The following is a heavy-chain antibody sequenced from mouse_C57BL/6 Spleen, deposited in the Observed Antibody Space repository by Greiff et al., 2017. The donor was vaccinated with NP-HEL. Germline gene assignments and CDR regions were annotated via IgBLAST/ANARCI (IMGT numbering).Heavy chain of an antibody. CDR3: ARSHYYGSSYGDYYAMDY. Sequence: QVQLKESGAELVKPGASVKLSCKASGYTFTSYWMQWVKQRPGQGLEWIGEIDPSDSYTNYNQKFKGKATLTVDTSSSTAYMQLSSLTSEDSAVYYCARSHYYGSSYGDYYAMDYWGQGTSVTVSS. CDR1: GYTFTSYW. CDR2: IDPSDSYT. D-gene: IGHD1-1*01. V-gene: IGHV1-50*01. J-gene: IGHJ4*01.